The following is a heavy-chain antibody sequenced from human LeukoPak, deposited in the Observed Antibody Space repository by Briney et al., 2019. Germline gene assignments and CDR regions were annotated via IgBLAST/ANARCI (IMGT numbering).Heavy chain of an antibody. V-gene: IGHV3-7*01. CDR1: GFTFSSYR. D-gene: IGHD4-17*01. CDR3: ARDQYGDSHFDY. Sequence: TGGSLRLSCAASGFTFSSYRMSWVRQAPGKGLEWVANIKQDGSEKYYVDSVKGRFTISRDNAKNSLYLQMNSLRAEDTAVYYCARDQYGDSHFDYWGQGTLVTVSS. CDR2: IKQDGSEK. J-gene: IGHJ4*02.